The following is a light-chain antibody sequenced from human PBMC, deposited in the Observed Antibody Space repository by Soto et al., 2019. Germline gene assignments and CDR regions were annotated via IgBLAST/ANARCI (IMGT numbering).Light chain of an antibody. Sequence: SALTQPASVSGSPGQSLTISCTGTRSDIGAYNFVSWYQQHPGEVPKLMLYDVNVRPSGVSNRFSGSKSGNTASLTISGLQAEDEADYYCTSWTTSTTMIFGGGTKLTVL. CDR2: DVN. V-gene: IGLV2-14*03. J-gene: IGLJ2*01. CDR3: TSWTTSTTMI. CDR1: RSDIGAYNF.